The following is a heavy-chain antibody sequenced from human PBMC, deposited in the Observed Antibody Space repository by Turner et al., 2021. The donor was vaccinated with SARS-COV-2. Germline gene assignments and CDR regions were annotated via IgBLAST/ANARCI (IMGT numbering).Heavy chain of an antibody. J-gene: IGHJ4*02. D-gene: IGHD5-18*01. V-gene: IGHV1-8*01. Sequence: QVQLVQSGADVRKPGSSVKASCTASGYPFTRYDINWVRQANGQGREGMGWMNPNSGNTGYAQKFQGRVTMTRNTSISTAYMELSSLRSEDTAVYYCARTFTAMVRVDYWGQGTLVTVSS. CDR2: MNPNSGNT. CDR3: ARTFTAMVRVDY. CDR1: GYPFTRYD.